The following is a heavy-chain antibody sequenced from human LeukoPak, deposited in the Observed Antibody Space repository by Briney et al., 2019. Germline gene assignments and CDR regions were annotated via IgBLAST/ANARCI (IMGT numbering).Heavy chain of an antibody. J-gene: IGHJ4*02. V-gene: IGHV1-18*01. Sequence: ASVKVSCKASGYTFTSYGISWVRQAPGQGREWMGWISAYNGNTNYAQKLQGRVTMTPDTSTSTAYMELRSLRSDDTAVYYCARLRPGYSSSWYVNYFDYWGQGTLVTVSS. CDR3: ARLRPGYSSSWYVNYFDY. CDR2: ISAYNGNT. CDR1: GYTFTSYG. D-gene: IGHD6-13*01.